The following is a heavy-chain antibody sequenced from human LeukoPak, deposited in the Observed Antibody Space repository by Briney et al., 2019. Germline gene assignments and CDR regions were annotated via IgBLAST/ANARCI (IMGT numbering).Heavy chain of an antibody. V-gene: IGHV3-7*01. CDR2: IKQDGSEK. CDR3: ARDMIAARPDWVYGPDAFDI. CDR1: GFTFSSYW. Sequence: GGSLRLSCAASGFTFSSYWMSWVRQAPGKGLEWVANIKQDGSEKYYVDSVKGRFTISRDNAKNSLYLQMNSLRAEDMAVYYCARDMIAARPDWVYGPDAFDIWGQGTMVTVSS. D-gene: IGHD6-6*01. J-gene: IGHJ3*02.